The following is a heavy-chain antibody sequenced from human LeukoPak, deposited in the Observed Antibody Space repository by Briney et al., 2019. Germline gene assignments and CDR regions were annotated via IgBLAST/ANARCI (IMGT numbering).Heavy chain of an antibody. J-gene: IGHJ3*02. CDR3: ARDRGPPPYYYDSSGYFLRAFDI. CDR1: GGSFSGYY. CDR2: INHSGST. V-gene: IGHV4-34*01. D-gene: IGHD3-22*01. Sequence: SETLSLTCAVYGGSFSGYYWSWIRQPPGKGLEWIGEINHSGSTNYNPSLKSRVTISVDTSKNQFSLKLSSVTAADTAVYYCARDRGPPPYYYDSSGYFLRAFDIWGQGTMVTVSS.